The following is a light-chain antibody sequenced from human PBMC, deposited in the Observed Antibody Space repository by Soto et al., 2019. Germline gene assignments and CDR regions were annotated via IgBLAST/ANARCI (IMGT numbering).Light chain of an antibody. CDR2: QTS. CDR3: HQRQSWPRT. Sequence: EIVLTQSPATLSVSPGERATLSCRASQSVSRYLAWYQQRPGQAPRLLIYQTSIRAAGIPARFSASGSGTDFTLTISDVQPEDFALYYCHQRQSWPRTFGQGTKVDIK. V-gene: IGKV3-11*01. J-gene: IGKJ1*01. CDR1: QSVSRY.